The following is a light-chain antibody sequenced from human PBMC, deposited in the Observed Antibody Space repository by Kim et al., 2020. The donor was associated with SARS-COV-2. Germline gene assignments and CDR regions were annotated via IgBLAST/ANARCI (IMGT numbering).Light chain of an antibody. CDR2: QAS. J-gene: IGKJ2*01. CDR1: QYITNNN. V-gene: IGKV3-20*01. Sequence: EIVLTQSPGTLSLSPGERVTLSCRASQYITNNNLAWYQQKPGRAPRLLIWQASTRAVGIPDRFSGSGSGTDFILTISRLEPEDFAVYYCQQYGNSPQNFGQGTKLEI. CDR3: QQYGNSPQN.